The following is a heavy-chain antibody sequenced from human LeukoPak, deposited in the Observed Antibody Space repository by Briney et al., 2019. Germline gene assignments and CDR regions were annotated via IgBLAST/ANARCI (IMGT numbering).Heavy chain of an antibody. D-gene: IGHD3-16*01. J-gene: IGHJ5*02. V-gene: IGHV3-30*18. Sequence: PGGSLRLSCAASGFTFSRYGMHWVRQAPGKGLEWVAVISYDGSNKYYADSVKGRFTISRDNSENTLYLQMNSLRAEDTAVYYCAKAMKGGIDPWGQGTLVTVSS. CDR2: ISYDGSNK. CDR3: AKAMKGGIDP. CDR1: GFTFSRYG.